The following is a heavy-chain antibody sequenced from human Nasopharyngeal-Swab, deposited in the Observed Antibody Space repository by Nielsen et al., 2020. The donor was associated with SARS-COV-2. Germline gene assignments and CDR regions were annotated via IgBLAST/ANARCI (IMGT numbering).Heavy chain of an antibody. CDR3: AKAPYLRGLDV. D-gene: IGHD2-21*01. V-gene: IGHV3-23*01. CDR1: GFTFSSYA. CDR2: ISVSGDST. J-gene: IGHJ6*02. Sequence: GGSLRLSCAASGFTFSSYAMTWVRQAPGKGLEWVSDISVSGDSTDYADSVKGRFTIARDNSKNTLYLQTNSLRVEDTAVYYCAKAPYLRGLDVWGQGTTVTVSS.